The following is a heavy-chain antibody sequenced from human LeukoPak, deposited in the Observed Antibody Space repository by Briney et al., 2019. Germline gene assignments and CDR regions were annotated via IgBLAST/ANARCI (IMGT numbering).Heavy chain of an antibody. CDR3: ATNSYSSSWYASPWVSSYYYGMDV. CDR1: GGSISSYY. J-gene: IGHJ6*02. Sequence: PSETLSLTCAVSGGSISSYYRSWIRQPAGKGLEWIGRIYTSGSTNYNPSLKSRVTMSVDTSKNQFSLKLSSVTAADTAVYYCATNSYSSSWYASPWVSSYYYGMDVWGQGTTVTVSS. V-gene: IGHV4-4*07. CDR2: IYTSGST. D-gene: IGHD6-13*01.